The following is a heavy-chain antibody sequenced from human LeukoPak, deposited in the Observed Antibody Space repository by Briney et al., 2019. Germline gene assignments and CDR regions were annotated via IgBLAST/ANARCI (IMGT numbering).Heavy chain of an antibody. CDR2: ISSSGRSI. V-gene: IGHV3-11*01. CDR3: VRESGSLTY. Sequence: PGGSLRLSCAASGFTFSDFHMNWIRQAPGKGLEWLSYISSSGRSIYYADSVKGRFTISRDNAKNSLYLQMNSLRAEDTAVYYCVRESGSLTYWGQGTLVTVSS. J-gene: IGHJ4*02. D-gene: IGHD1-26*01. CDR1: GFTFSDFH.